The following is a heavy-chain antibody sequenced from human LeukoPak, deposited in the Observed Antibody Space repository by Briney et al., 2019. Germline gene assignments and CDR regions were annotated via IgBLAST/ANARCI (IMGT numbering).Heavy chain of an antibody. D-gene: IGHD5-18*01. Sequence: GGSLRLSCAASGFTFSSYAMSWVRQAPGKGLEWVSAISGSGGSTYYADSVKGRFTISRDNSKNTLYLQMNSLRAEDTAVYYCAKSFQSGYSYGYYYCYGMDVWGQGTTVTVSS. V-gene: IGHV3-23*01. CDR3: AKSFQSGYSYGYYYCYGMDV. CDR1: GFTFSSYA. J-gene: IGHJ6*02. CDR2: ISGSGGST.